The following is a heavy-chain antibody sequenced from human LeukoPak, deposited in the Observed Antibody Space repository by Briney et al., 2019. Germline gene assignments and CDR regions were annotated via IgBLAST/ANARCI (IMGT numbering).Heavy chain of an antibody. CDR1: GFTFSSYE. CDR2: ISNSGSTM. Sequence: GGALILSCAASGFTFSSYEMNWVRQAPGKGLEWVSYISNSGSTMYYADSVKGRFTISRDNAKNTLYLQMNSLRAEDTAVYYCARSTYSFGGFDYWGQGTLVPVSS. J-gene: IGHJ4*02. CDR3: ARSTYSFGGFDY. V-gene: IGHV3-48*03. D-gene: IGHD5-18*01.